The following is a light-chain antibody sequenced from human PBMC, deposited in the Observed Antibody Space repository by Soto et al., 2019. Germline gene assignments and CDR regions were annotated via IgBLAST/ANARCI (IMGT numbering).Light chain of an antibody. V-gene: IGKV3-11*01. CDR2: DTS. CDR3: QQLRT. J-gene: IGKJ1*01. Sequence: EIVLTQSPVTLSLSPGERATLSCRASQSVSNYLALYQQKPGQAPRLLIYDTSNRATGIPPRFSGSGAGTDFSLTISSLEPEDFAVYYCQQLRTFGQGTKVEVK. CDR1: QSVSNY.